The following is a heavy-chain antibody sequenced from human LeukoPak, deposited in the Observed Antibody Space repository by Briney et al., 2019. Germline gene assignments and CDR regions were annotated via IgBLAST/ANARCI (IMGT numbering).Heavy chain of an antibody. V-gene: IGHV3-30*18. CDR3: AKKEGYYDSRIDY. CDR1: GFTFSSYG. CDR2: ISYDGSNK. Sequence: PGRSLRLSCAASGFTFSSYGMRWVRQAPGKGLEWVAVISYDGSNKYYADSVKGRFTISRDNSKNTLYLQMNSLRAEDTAVYYCAKKEGYYDSRIDYWGQGTLVTVSS. D-gene: IGHD3-22*01. J-gene: IGHJ4*02.